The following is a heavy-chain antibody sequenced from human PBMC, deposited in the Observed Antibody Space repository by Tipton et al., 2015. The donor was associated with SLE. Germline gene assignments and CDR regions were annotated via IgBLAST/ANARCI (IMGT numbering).Heavy chain of an antibody. V-gene: IGHV4-4*07. D-gene: IGHD2-2*01. Sequence: TLSLTCTVSGGSISRYYRGWIRQPAGKGLEWIGRIYTGGNTKYNPSLESRVTLSVDASKDQFSLRLTSVTAADTAVYYCVVCSPSSCSYFDYWGQGRLVTVSS. CDR2: IYTGGNT. CDR3: VVCSPSSCSYFDY. CDR1: GGSISRYY. J-gene: IGHJ4*02.